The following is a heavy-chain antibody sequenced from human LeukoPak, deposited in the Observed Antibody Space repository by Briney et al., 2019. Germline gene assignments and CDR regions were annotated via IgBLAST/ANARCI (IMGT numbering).Heavy chain of an antibody. D-gene: IGHD5-18*01. CDR3: AREGSGYSYDY. CDR2: ISSSTSYI. V-gene: IGHV3-21*01. Sequence: GGSLRLSCAASGFTFRTYSIHWVRQAPGKGLEWVSSISSSTSYIYFADSVRGRFSISRDNAKNSLCLQMNSLRAEDTAVYYCAREGSGYSYDYWGQGTLVTVSS. CDR1: GFTFRTYS. J-gene: IGHJ4*02.